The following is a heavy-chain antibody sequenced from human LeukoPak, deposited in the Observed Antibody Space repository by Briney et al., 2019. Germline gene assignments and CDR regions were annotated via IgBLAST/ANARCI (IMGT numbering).Heavy chain of an antibody. J-gene: IGHJ4*02. Sequence: ASETLSLTCTLSGGSMTTHHWNWIRQTPGKGLEWIGYVFDSGRTKVNPSLKSRVTLSADTSKNQLSLRLSSVTAADTAMYYCTTIKRGDIFGYFDFWGQGILVTVSS. D-gene: IGHD5-18*01. CDR1: GGSMTTHH. CDR3: TTIKRGDIFGYFDF. CDR2: VFDSGRT. V-gene: IGHV4-59*11.